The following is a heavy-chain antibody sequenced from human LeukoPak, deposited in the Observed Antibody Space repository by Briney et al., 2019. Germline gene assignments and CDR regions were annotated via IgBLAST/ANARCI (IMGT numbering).Heavy chain of an antibody. CDR1: GGSISSGGYS. Sequence: PSETLSLTCAVSGGSISSGGYSWSWIRQPPGKGLEWIGYIYHSGSTYYNPSLKSRVTISVDRSKNQFSLKLSPVTAADTAVYYCARDSVSYGDYFDYWGQGTLVTVSS. CDR3: ARDSVSYGDYFDY. V-gene: IGHV4-30-2*01. J-gene: IGHJ4*02. CDR2: IYHSGST. D-gene: IGHD5-18*01.